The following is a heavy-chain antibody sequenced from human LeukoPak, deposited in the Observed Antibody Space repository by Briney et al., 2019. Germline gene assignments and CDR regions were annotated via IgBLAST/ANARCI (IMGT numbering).Heavy chain of an antibody. V-gene: IGHV1-69*04. J-gene: IGHJ6*02. CDR2: IIPILGIA. CDR3: AREWLRHARDYYYYGMDV. CDR1: GGTFSSYA. Sequence: GASVKVSCKASGGTFSSYAISWVRQAPGQGLEWMGRIIPILGIANYAQKFQGRVTITADKSTSTAYMELSSLRSEDTAVYYCAREWLRHARDYYYYGMDVWGQGTTVIVSS. D-gene: IGHD5-12*01.